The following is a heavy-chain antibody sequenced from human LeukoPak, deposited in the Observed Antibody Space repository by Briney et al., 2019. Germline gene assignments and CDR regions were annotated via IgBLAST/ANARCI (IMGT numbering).Heavy chain of an antibody. CDR3: ARDWMSYGGY. V-gene: IGHV3-21*01. CDR2: IGSSSSYI. Sequence: GGSLRLSCAASGFTFSTYSMNWVRQAPGKGLEWVSSIGSSSSYIYYADSVKGRFTISRDNAKNSLYLQMNSLRAEDTAVYYCARDWMSYGGYWGQGTLVTVSS. D-gene: IGHD1-26*01. J-gene: IGHJ4*02. CDR1: GFTFSTYS.